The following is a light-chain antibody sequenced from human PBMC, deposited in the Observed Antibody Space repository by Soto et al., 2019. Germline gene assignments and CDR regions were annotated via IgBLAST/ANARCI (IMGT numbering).Light chain of an antibody. CDR3: QQYVSSPWA. CDR1: QSFTNSF. V-gene: IGKV3-20*01. J-gene: IGKJ1*01. CDR2: GAS. Sequence: EILFSQSQGTLPLSPGERATLSCRTSQSFTNSFLAWSQQKPGQAPRLLTYGASRRATGIPDRFTGSVSGTDFTLTISRLEPEDFAVYYCQQYVSSPWAFGQGTKVDSK.